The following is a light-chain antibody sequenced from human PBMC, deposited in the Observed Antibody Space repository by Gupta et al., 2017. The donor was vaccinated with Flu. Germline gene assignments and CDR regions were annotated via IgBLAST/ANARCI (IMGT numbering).Light chain of an antibody. J-gene: IGKJ1*01. CDR2: EAS. Sequence: IQMTQSPSSLAASVGDRVTSTCRASQDIGSDLGWYQQEPGKAPKRLIYEASTWQSGVPSRFSGSGSETEFTLTSRRLQPEDFATYYCRQHKNLWTFGQGTKVEIK. CDR1: QDIGSD. V-gene: IGKV1-17*01. CDR3: RQHKNLWT.